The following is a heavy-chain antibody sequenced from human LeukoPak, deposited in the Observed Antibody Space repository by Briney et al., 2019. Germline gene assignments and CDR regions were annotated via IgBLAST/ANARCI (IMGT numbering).Heavy chain of an antibody. J-gene: IGHJ4*02. Sequence: SETLSLTCAVYGGSFSGYYWSWIRQPPGKGLEWIGEINHSGSTNYNPSLKSRVTISVDTSKNQFSLKLSSVTAADTAVYYCARGGRALRFLPYYFDYWGQGTLVTVSS. CDR1: GGSFSGYY. D-gene: IGHD3-3*01. V-gene: IGHV4-34*01. CDR3: ARGGRALRFLPYYFDY. CDR2: INHSGST.